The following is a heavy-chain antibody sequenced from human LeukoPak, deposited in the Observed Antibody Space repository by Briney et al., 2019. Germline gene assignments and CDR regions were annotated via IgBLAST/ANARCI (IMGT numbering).Heavy chain of an antibody. CDR1: GYTFTSYD. J-gene: IGHJ4*02. Sequence: GASVKVSCKASGYTFTSYDINWVRQATGQGLEWMGWMNTNSGDTGYVQKFQGRVTMTRSTSISTAYMELSSLRSEGTAIYYCARGGFGSGSHFDYWGQGTLVTVSS. CDR2: MNTNSGDT. V-gene: IGHV1-8*01. D-gene: IGHD3-10*01. CDR3: ARGGFGSGSHFDY.